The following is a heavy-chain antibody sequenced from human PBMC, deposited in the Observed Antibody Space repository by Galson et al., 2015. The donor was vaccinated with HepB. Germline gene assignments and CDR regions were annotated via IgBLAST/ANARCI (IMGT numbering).Heavy chain of an antibody. D-gene: IGHD1-26*01. Sequence: CAISGDSVSTNIAAWSWIRQSPSRGLEWLGRTYYRSKWYSDYAVSVRSRIAISPDTSKNQISLLLDSVSPEDTAVYYCVRYSGWFYFDYWGQGVLVTVSS. CDR3: VRYSGWFYFDY. CDR2: TYYRSKWYS. J-gene: IGHJ4*02. CDR1: GDSVSTNIAA. V-gene: IGHV6-1*01.